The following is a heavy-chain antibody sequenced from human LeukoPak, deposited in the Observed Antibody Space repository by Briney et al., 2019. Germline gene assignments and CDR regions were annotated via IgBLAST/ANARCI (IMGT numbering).Heavy chain of an antibody. Sequence: GASVKVSCKASGYTFTSYGTSWARQAPGQGLEWMGWISAYNGNTNYAQKLQGRVTMTTETSTSIAYMELRSLRSDDTAVYYCARAFGVLGGLNWFDPWGQGTLVTVSS. CDR2: ISAYNGNT. V-gene: IGHV1-18*01. CDR1: GYTFTSYG. D-gene: IGHD3-10*01. CDR3: ARAFGVLGGLNWFDP. J-gene: IGHJ5*02.